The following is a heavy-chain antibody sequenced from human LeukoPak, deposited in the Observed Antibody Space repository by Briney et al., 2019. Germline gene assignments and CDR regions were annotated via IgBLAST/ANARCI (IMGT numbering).Heavy chain of an antibody. D-gene: IGHD6-19*01. Sequence: PGRSLRLSCAASGFTFSSYSMNWVRQAPGKGLEWVSSISSSSSYIYYADSVKGRFTISRDNAKNSLYLQMNSLRAEDTAVYYCARVRGSGWSGFDYWGQGTLVTVSS. CDR3: ARVRGSGWSGFDY. V-gene: IGHV3-21*01. CDR1: GFTFSSYS. J-gene: IGHJ4*02. CDR2: ISSSSSYI.